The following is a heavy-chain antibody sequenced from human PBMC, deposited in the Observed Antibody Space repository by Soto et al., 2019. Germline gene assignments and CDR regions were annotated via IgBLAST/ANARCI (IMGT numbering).Heavy chain of an antibody. Sequence: QVQLVQSGAEVKKPGSSVKVSCKASGGTFSSYAISWVRQAPGQGLEWMGGIIPIFGTANYAQKFQGRVTITADESTSTAYMELSSLRSEDTAVYYCARMTRRLGYCSGGSCYASMDYWGQGTLVTVSS. V-gene: IGHV1-69*01. J-gene: IGHJ4*02. CDR3: ARMTRRLGYCSGGSCYASMDY. CDR2: IIPIFGTA. D-gene: IGHD2-15*01. CDR1: GGTFSSYA.